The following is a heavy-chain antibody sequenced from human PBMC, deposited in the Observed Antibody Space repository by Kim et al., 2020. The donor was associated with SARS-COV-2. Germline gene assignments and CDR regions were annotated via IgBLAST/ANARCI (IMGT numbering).Heavy chain of an antibody. CDR3: ARETQYDFWGGYRSTNTLDH. D-gene: IGHD3-3*01. Sequence: ASVKVSCKADGYTFLSYGITWVRQAPGQGLEWMGWTSAHNGNTNYAQKLQGRVTMTTDTSTSTAYMELKNLRSDDTAVYYCARETQYDFWGGYRSTNTLDHWGQGTLVTVSS. CDR2: TSAHNGNT. CDR1: GYTFLSYG. V-gene: IGHV1-18*01. J-gene: IGHJ5*02.